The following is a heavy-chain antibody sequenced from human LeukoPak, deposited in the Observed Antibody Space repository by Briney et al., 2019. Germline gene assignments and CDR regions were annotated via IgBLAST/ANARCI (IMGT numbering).Heavy chain of an antibody. Sequence: SETLSLTCTVSGGSIRSSSYYWGWIRQPPGKGLEWIGSIYYSGSTYYNPSYYNGSTYYNPSLKSRVTISVDTSKNQFSLRLRYVTAADTAVYYCARHFVFCSGGSCYSGRTSYNWFDPWGQGTLVTVSS. CDR2: IYYSGSTYYNPSYYNGST. D-gene: IGHD2-15*01. V-gene: IGHV4-39*07. CDR3: ARHFVFCSGGSCYSGRTSYNWFDP. J-gene: IGHJ5*02. CDR1: GGSIRSSSYY.